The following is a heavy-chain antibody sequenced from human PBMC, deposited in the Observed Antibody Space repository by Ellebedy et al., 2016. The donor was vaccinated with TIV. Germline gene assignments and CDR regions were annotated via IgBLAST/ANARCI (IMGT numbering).Heavy chain of an antibody. CDR1: GFTVGNNF. Sequence: GESLKISCAASGFTVGNNFMSWVRQAPGKGLEWVSLIYSGGSTDHADSVKGRFTISKDSPKNTLYPQMNSLRAEDTAMYYCARKTDTGTSGDYWGQGTPVTVSS. J-gene: IGHJ4*02. V-gene: IGHV3-53*01. CDR3: ARKTDTGTSGDY. D-gene: IGHD1-1*01. CDR2: IYSGGST.